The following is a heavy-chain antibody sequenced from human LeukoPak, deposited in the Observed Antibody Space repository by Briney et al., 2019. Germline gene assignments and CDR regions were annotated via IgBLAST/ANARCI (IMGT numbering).Heavy chain of an antibody. Sequence: GGSLRLPCAASGFTFSSYGMHWVRQAPGKGLEWVAFIRYDGSNKYYADSVKGRFTISRDNSKNTLYLQMNSLRAEDTAVYYCAKERGGVGAAKKNNWARGPLVTVSS. J-gene: IGHJ4*02. CDR3: AKERGGVGAAKKNN. CDR2: IRYDGSNK. V-gene: IGHV3-30*02. CDR1: GFTFSSYG. D-gene: IGHD6-13*01.